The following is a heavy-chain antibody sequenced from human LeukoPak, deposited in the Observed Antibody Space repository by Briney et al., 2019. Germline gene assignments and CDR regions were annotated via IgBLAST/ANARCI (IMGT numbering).Heavy chain of an antibody. CDR1: GFILSNAW. CDR3: TADPRVNGRYFDY. V-gene: IGHV3-15*01. CDR2: IKRKSDGGTT. Sequence: GRSLRLSCAASGFILSNAWMNWVRQAPGKGLEWVARIKRKSDGGTTDYAAPVNGRFTISRDDSKNTLYLQMNSLKTEDTAVYYCTADPRVNGRYFDYWGQGTLVTVSS. D-gene: IGHD3-22*01. J-gene: IGHJ4*02.